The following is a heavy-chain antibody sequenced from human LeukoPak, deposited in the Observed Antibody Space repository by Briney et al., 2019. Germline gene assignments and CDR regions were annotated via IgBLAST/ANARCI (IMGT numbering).Heavy chain of an antibody. CDR3: ARSRTNRDVYNFYY. Sequence: PSETLSLTCTVSGGSISSYYWSWIRQPAGKGLEWIGRIYTSGSTNYNPSLKSRVTISTDSSKNQFSLNLTSVTAADTAVYYCARSRTNRDVYNFYYWGQGTLVTVSS. D-gene: IGHD5-24*01. CDR2: IYTSGST. J-gene: IGHJ4*02. V-gene: IGHV4-4*07. CDR1: GGSISSYY.